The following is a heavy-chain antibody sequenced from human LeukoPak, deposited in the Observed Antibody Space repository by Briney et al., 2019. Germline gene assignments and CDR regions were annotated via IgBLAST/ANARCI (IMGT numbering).Heavy chain of an antibody. CDR3: ARGDPHADL. Sequence: GGSLRLSCAASGFDLSTYEMNWVRQAPGKGLEWIADITISGHTKNYADSVKGRFTISRDNARTSLYLQMNSLRVEDTGVYYCARGDPHADLWGQGTLVTVSS. CDR2: ITISGHTK. J-gene: IGHJ5*02. CDR1: GFDLSTYE. V-gene: IGHV3-48*03.